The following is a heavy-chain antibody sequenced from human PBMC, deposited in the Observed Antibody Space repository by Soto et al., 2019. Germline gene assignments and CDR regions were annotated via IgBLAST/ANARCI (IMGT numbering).Heavy chain of an antibody. J-gene: IGHJ5*02. CDR2: MNPGSGDT. D-gene: IGHD3-16*01. CDR3: ARMATFGSLNWFDP. V-gene: IGHV1-8*01. Sequence: ASVKVSCKASGYSFTNNDVSWVRQATGQGLEWMGWMNPGSGDTGYAQKFQGRVTMTRDISIATAYMELSSLRSDDTAIYYCARMATFGSLNWFDPWGQGTLVTVSA. CDR1: GYSFTNND.